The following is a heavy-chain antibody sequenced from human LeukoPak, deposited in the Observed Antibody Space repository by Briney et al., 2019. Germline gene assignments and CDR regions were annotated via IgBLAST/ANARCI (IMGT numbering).Heavy chain of an antibody. CDR3: ARLRAAMAADAFDV. D-gene: IGHD5-18*01. J-gene: IGHJ3*01. V-gene: IGHV5-51*01. Sequence: GESLKISCNGSGYTFTNYWIGWVRQMPGKGMEWMAIIFPGDSDTRYSTSFQGQVTISVDKSISTAYLQWRSLNASGAAIYYCARLRAAMAADAFDVWGQGTMVTVSS. CDR2: IFPGDSDT. CDR1: GYTFTNYW.